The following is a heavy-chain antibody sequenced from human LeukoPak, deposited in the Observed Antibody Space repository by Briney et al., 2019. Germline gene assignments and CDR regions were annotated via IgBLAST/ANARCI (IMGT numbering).Heavy chain of an antibody. CDR1: GFTFSSYA. J-gene: IGHJ4*02. D-gene: IGHD1-1*01. V-gene: IGHV3-30-3*01. Sequence: PGGSLRLSWAASGFTFSSYAMHWVRQAPGKGLEWVAVTSSDGNIKYYADSVKGRFTISRDNSKNTLYLQMNSLRGEDTGVYYCARDPVPATARHFDYWGQGTLVTVSS. CDR3: ARDPVPATARHFDY. CDR2: TSSDGNIK.